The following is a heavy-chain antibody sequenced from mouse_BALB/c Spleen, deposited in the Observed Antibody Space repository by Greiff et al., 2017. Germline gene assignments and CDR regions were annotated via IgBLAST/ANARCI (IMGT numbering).Heavy chain of an antibody. Sequence: EVQLQESGGGLVQPGGSRKLSCAASGFTFSSFGMHWVRQAPEKGLEWVAYISSGSSTIYYADTVKGRFTISRDNPKNTLFLQMTSLRSEDTAMYYCARSATLLRLPYFDYWGQGTTLTVSS. V-gene: IGHV5-17*02. CDR1: GFTFSSFG. CDR3: ARSATLLRLPYFDY. D-gene: IGHD1-2*01. J-gene: IGHJ2*01. CDR2: ISSGSSTI.